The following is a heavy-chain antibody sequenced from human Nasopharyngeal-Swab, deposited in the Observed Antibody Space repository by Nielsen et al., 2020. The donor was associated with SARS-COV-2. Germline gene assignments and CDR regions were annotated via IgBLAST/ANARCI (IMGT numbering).Heavy chain of an antibody. J-gene: IGHJ6*04. Sequence: ASVKVSCKASGYTFTSYYIHWVRQAPGQGLEWMGWINPNSGGTNYAQKFQGWVTMTRDTSISTAYMELSRLKSDDTAMYYCARDRSASWSALDVWGKGTTVTVSS. D-gene: IGHD6-13*01. V-gene: IGHV1-2*04. CDR3: ARDRSASWSALDV. CDR1: GYTFTSYY. CDR2: INPNSGGT.